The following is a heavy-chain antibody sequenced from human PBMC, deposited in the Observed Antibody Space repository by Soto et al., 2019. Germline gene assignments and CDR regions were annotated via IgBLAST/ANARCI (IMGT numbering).Heavy chain of an antibody. D-gene: IGHD3-3*01. CDR2: ISAYNGNT. J-gene: IGHJ6*03. Sequence: ASVKVSCKASGYTFTSYCISWVRQAPGQGLEWMGWISAYNGNTNYAQKLQGRVTMTTDTSTSTAYMELRSLRSDDTAVYYCAIYYDFWSGPTTYYYMYVWGKGTTVTVSS. CDR3: AIYYDFWSGPTTYYYMYV. CDR1: GYTFTSYC. V-gene: IGHV1-18*01.